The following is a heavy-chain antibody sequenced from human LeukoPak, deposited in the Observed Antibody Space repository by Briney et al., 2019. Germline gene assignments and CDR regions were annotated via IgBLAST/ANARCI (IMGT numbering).Heavy chain of an antibody. V-gene: IGHV3-9*01. CDR3: ASSGVKSVTTHGP. D-gene: IGHD4-17*01. J-gene: IGHJ5*02. CDR2: ISWNSGSI. CDR1: GFTFDDYA. Sequence: PGRSLRLSCAASGFTFDDYAMHWVRQAPGKGLEWVSGISWNSGSIGYADSVKGRFTISRDDAKSSLYLQMDSLRAEDTAVYYCASSGVKSVTTHGPWGQGTLVTVSS.